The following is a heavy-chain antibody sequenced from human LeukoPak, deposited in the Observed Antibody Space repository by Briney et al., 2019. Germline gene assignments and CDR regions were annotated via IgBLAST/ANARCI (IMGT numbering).Heavy chain of an antibody. J-gene: IGHJ4*02. CDR2: IYSGGST. CDR1: GFTVSSNY. D-gene: IGHD6-13*01. Sequence: GSLRLSCAASGFTVSSNYMSWVRQAPGKGLEWVSVIYSGGSTYYADSVKGRFTISRDNSKNTLYLQMNSLRAEDTAVYYCAGASSSWYLDYWGQGTLVTVSS. V-gene: IGHV3-66*01. CDR3: AGASSSWYLDY.